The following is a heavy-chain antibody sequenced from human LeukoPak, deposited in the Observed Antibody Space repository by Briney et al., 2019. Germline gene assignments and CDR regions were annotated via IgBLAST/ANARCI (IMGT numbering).Heavy chain of an antibody. V-gene: IGHV3-48*03. CDR1: GFTFSSYE. CDR3: ARDWGAGTVDY. Sequence: SGGSLRLSCAASGFTFSSYEMNWVRQAPGKGLEWVSYISSSGSTIYYADSVKGRFTISRDNAKNSLYLQMNSLRAVDTAVYYCARDWGAGTVDYWGQGTLVTVSS. CDR2: ISSSGSTI. J-gene: IGHJ4*02. D-gene: IGHD6-13*01.